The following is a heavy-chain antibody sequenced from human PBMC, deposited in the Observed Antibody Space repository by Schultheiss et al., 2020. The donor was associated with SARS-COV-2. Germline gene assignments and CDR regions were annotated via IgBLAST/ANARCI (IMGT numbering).Heavy chain of an antibody. CDR1: GYSISSSYY. Sequence: SQTLSLTCAVSGYSISSSYYWSWIRQPPGKGLEWIGYIYYSGSTYYNPSLKSRVTISVDTSKNQFSLKLSSVTAADTAVYYCANAAGIAAAGARPWGSHPIDYWGQGTLVTVSS. CDR3: ANAAGIAAAGARPWGSHPIDY. J-gene: IGHJ4*02. CDR2: IYYSGST. V-gene: IGHV4-28*01. D-gene: IGHD6-13*01.